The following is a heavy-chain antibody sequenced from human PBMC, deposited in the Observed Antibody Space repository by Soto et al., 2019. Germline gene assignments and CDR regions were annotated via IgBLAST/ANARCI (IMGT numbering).Heavy chain of an antibody. V-gene: IGHV3-15*01. CDR1: GFTFRDAW. Sequence: PGGSLRLSCAASGFTFRDAWMNWVRQAPGQGLEWVGRIKSKGLGGPIEYAAPVKGRFTISRGDSRELFYLQMDRLKSEDTAVYYCTRDPWYYYGSGGPRDGMGVWGQGTTVTVS. CDR2: IKSKGLGGPI. J-gene: IGHJ6*02. CDR3: TRDPWYYYGSGGPRDGMGV. D-gene: IGHD3-10*01.